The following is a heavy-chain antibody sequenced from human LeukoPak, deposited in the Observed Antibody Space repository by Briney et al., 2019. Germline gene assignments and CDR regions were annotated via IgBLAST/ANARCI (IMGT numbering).Heavy chain of an antibody. D-gene: IGHD3-10*01. CDR2: INPSGGST. J-gene: IGHJ4*02. V-gene: IGHV1-46*01. CDR3: ARETMVRGVIITYFDY. Sequence: ASVKVSCKASGYTFTSYYMHWVRQAPGQGLEWMGIINPSGGSTSYAQKFQGRVTMTRDTSTSTVYMELSSLRSEDTAVYYCARETMVRGVIITYFDYWGQGTLVTVSS. CDR1: GYTFTSYY.